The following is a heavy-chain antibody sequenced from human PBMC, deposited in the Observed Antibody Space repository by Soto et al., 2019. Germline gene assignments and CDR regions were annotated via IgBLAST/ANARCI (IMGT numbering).Heavy chain of an antibody. J-gene: IGHJ4*02. CDR1: GFTFSSYS. D-gene: IGHD3-22*01. CDR3: ARPRNYYDSSGYYGY. V-gene: IGHV3-21*01. CDR2: ISSSSSYI. Sequence: EVQLVESGGGLVKPGGSLRLSCAASGFTFSSYSMNWVRQAPGKGLEWVSSISSSSSYIYYADSVKGRFTISRDNAKNSLYLQMNSLRAEDTAVYYCARPRNYYDSSGYYGYWGQGTLVTVSS.